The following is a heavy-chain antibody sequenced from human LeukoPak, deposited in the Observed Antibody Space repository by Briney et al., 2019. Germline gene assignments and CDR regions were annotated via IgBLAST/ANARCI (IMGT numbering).Heavy chain of an antibody. CDR1: GFTFSSYS. J-gene: IGHJ4*02. Sequence: GGSLRLSCAASGFTFSSYSMNWVRQAPGKGLEWVSSISSSSSYIYYADSVKGRFTISRDNSKNTLYLQMNSLRAEDTAVYYCAKDLDGYNAFDYWGQGTLVTVSS. D-gene: IGHD5-24*01. CDR2: ISSSSSYI. CDR3: AKDLDGYNAFDY. V-gene: IGHV3-21*01.